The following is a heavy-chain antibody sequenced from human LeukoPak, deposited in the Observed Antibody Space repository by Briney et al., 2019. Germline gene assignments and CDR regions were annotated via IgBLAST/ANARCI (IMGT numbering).Heavy chain of an antibody. D-gene: IGHD6-13*01. CDR3: AKDAASRGSSSWLYNWFDP. CDR1: GFTFSSYA. V-gene: IGHV3-23*01. Sequence: SGGSLRLSCAAYGFTFSSYAMSWVRQAPGKGLEWVSAISGSGGSTYYADSVRGRFTISRDNSKNTLYLQMNSLRAEDTAVYYCAKDAASRGSSSWLYNWFDPWGQGTLVTVSS. J-gene: IGHJ5*02. CDR2: ISGSGGST.